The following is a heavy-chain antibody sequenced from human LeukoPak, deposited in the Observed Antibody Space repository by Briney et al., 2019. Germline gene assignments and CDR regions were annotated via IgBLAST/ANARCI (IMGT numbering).Heavy chain of an antibody. Sequence: GGSLRLSCTASGFTFSSYSMNWVRQAPGKGLEWVAVISYDGSNKYYADSVKGRFTISRDNSKNTLYLQMNSLRAEDTAVYYCAKDVSALSHYYGMDVWSQGTTVTVSS. CDR1: GFTFSSYS. CDR2: ISYDGSNK. V-gene: IGHV3-30*18. J-gene: IGHJ6*02. D-gene: IGHD2/OR15-2a*01. CDR3: AKDVSALSHYYGMDV.